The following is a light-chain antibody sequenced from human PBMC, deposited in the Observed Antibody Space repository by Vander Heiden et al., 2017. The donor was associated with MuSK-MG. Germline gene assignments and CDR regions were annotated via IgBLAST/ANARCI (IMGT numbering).Light chain of an antibody. CDR3: QQHNNYLPLT. CDR1: QSVSVW. Sequence: DIQMPQSPSTLSASVGDRVTITCRASQSVSVWLAWYQQKPGRAPKLLIYDASSLESGVPSRFSGSGYGTEFTLTISSLQPDDFAAYYCQQHNNYLPLTFGQGTKVEIK. CDR2: DAS. V-gene: IGKV1-5*01. J-gene: IGKJ1*01.